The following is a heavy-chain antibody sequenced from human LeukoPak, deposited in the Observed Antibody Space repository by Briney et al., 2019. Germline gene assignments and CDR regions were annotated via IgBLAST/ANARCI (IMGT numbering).Heavy chain of an antibody. V-gene: IGHV3-7*04. J-gene: IGHJ4*02. CDR3: ARLRATRSFDY. CDR2: IKQDGSEK. D-gene: IGHD5-24*01. CDR1: GFTFSSYW. Sequence: QPGGSLRLSCAASGFTFSSYWMSWVRQAPGKGLEKVANIKQDGSEKYYVDSVKGRFTISRDNAKNSLYLQMNSLRAEDTAVYYCARLRATRSFDYWGQGTLVTVSS.